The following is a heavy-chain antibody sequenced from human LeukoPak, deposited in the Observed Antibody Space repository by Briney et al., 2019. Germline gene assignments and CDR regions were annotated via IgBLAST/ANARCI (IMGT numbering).Heavy chain of an antibody. D-gene: IGHD6-19*01. CDR3: ARDRIGWPGFDP. J-gene: IGHJ5*02. CDR2: ISTSGSS. Sequence: KPSVTLSLTCSVSGISIRSYFWSWIRQPAGKTLEWIGRISTSGSSKYNPSLKSRVTMSVDTSKNQFSLKLSSVTAADTAVYYCARDRIGWPGFDPWGQGTLVTVSS. V-gene: IGHV4-4*07. CDR1: GISIRSYF.